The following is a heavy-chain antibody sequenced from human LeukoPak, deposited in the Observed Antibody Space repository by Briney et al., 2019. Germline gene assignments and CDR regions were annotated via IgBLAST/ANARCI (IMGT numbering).Heavy chain of an antibody. CDR2: ISPNTGNT. D-gene: IGHD2-21*02. Sequence: ASVKVSCKASGYTFTSYDINWVRQATGQGLEWMGWISPNTGNTHYAQGVQGRVTMTTDTSRSTAYMELRSLRSDDTAVYYCTRVRNSNNWWGPFDVWGQGTMVTVSS. CDR1: GYTFTSYD. CDR3: TRVRNSNNWWGPFDV. V-gene: IGHV1-18*01. J-gene: IGHJ3*01.